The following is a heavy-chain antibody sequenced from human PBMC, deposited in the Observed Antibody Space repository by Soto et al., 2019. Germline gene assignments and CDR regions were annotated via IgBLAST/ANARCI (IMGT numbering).Heavy chain of an antibody. V-gene: IGHV6-1*01. CDR1: GDSVSSNSAA. CDR3: ARDPLVPKRRSFDY. Sequence: SQTLSLTCAISGDSVSSNSAAWNWIRQSPPRGLEWLGRTYYRSKWYNDYAVSVKSRITINPDTSKNQFSLQLNSVTPEDTAVYHCARDPLVPKRRSFDYWGQGTLVTVSS. D-gene: IGHD6-6*01. CDR2: TYYRSKWYN. J-gene: IGHJ4*02.